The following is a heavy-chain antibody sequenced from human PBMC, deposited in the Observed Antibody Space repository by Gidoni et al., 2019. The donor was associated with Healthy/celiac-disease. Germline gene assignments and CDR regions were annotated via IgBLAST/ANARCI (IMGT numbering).Heavy chain of an antibody. J-gene: IGHJ6*02. D-gene: IGHD2-15*01. CDR2: IWYDGSNK. Sequence: QVQLVESGGGVVQPGRSLRLSCAASGFTFSSYGMHWVRQAPGKGLGWVAVIWYDGSNKYYADSVKGRFTISRDNSKSTLYLQMNSLRAEDTAVYYCARDGGGKLNCSGGSCYVLYYYYGMDVWGQGTTVTVSS. V-gene: IGHV3-33*01. CDR1: GFTFSSYG. CDR3: ARDGGGKLNCSGGSCYVLYYYYGMDV.